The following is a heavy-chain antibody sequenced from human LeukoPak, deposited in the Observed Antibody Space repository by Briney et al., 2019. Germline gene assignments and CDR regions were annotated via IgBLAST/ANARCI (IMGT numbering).Heavy chain of an antibody. CDR2: ISGDGGTT. J-gene: IGHJ4*02. CDR3: AREVVGLAFYY. CDR1: GYTFSNYL. V-gene: IGHV3-74*01. D-gene: IGHD1-26*01. Sequence: GGSLRLSCAASGYTFSNYLMNWVRQAPGKGVGWVSRISGDGGTTNYAETVKGGVTISRDNAKKTLYMQMNRLRDEDTAVYYCAREVVGLAFYYWGEGTLATVSS.